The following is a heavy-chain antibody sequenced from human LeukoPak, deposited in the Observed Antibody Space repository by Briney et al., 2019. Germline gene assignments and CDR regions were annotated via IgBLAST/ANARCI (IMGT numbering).Heavy chain of an antibody. CDR1: GYSFTSYW. V-gene: IGHV5-10-1*01. J-gene: IGHJ4*02. D-gene: IGHD3-22*01. CDR2: IDPRDYYT. Sequence: GESLRISCKCSGYSFTSYWISWVRQMPGKGLEWMGRIDPRDYYTKYSPSFQGHVSISADKSISTAYLQWSSLKASDTATYYCARLESSGYYVYWGQGTLVTVSS. CDR3: ARLESSGYYVY.